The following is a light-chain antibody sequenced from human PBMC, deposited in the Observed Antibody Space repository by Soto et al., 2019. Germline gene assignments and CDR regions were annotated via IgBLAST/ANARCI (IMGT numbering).Light chain of an antibody. Sequence: EIVLTQSPGTLSLSPGERATLSCRASQSVSSSYLAWYQQTPGQAPRLLIYGSSSRATVIPDRFSGSGSGTDFTLTISRLEPEDFAVYYCQQYGNSWTFGQGTKVEIK. V-gene: IGKV3-20*01. J-gene: IGKJ1*01. CDR1: QSVSSSY. CDR3: QQYGNSWT. CDR2: GSS.